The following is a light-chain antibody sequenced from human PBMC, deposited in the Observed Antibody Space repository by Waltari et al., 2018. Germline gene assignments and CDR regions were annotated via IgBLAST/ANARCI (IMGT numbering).Light chain of an antibody. CDR3: QVWDSDGDPYV. V-gene: IGLV3-21*02. J-gene: IGLJ1*01. Sequence: SYVLTQPPSVSVAPGQTARVTCGGNTIGSKSVHWSQQKSGHVPVLVVYDDSNRPAGIPERFSGSNSGNTATLTITRVEAGDEADYYCQVWDSDGDPYVFGTGTKVTV. CDR1: TIGSKS. CDR2: DDS.